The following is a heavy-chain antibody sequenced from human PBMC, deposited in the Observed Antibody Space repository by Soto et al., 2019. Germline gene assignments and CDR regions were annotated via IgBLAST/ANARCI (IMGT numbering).Heavy chain of an antibody. CDR2: IYSGGST. J-gene: IGHJ4*02. CDR1: GFTVSSNY. CDR3: ARAGTTVTTFRFDY. V-gene: IGHV3-66*01. D-gene: IGHD4-4*01. Sequence: GGSLRLSCAASGFTVSSNYMSWVRQAPGKGLEWVSVIYSGGSTYYADSVKGRFTISRDNSKNTLYLQMNSLRAEDTAVYYCARAGTTVTTFRFDYWGQGTLVTVS.